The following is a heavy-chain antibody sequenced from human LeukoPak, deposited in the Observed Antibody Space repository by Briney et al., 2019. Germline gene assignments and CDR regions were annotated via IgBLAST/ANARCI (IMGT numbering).Heavy chain of an antibody. V-gene: IGHV3-23*01. Sequence: GGSLRLSCAASGFTFSSYAMSWVRQAPGKGLEWVSAISGSGGGTYYADSVKGRFTISRDNSKNTLHLQMNSLRAEDTAVYYCAKGDYYDSNGYLDYWGQGTLVTVSS. CDR1: GFTFSSYA. CDR3: AKGDYYDSNGYLDY. D-gene: IGHD3-22*01. J-gene: IGHJ4*02. CDR2: ISGSGGGT.